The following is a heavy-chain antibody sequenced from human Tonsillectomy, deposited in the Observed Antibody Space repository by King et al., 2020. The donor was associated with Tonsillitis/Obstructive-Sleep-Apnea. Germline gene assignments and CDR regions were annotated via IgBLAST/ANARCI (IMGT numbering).Heavy chain of an antibody. CDR1: GFTVSSNY. J-gene: IGHJ6*02. V-gene: IGHV3-53*01. Sequence: DVQLVESGGGLIQPGGSVRLSCAASGFTVSSNYMSWVRQAPGKGLEWVSIIYSGGGTYYADSGKGRFTISRDNSKNTLYLQMNSLRAEDTAVYYCARDRVVVVPAAIPVYYYYGMDVWGQGTTVTVSS. D-gene: IGHD2-2*02. CDR3: ARDRVVVVPAAIPVYYYYGMDV. CDR2: IYSGGGT.